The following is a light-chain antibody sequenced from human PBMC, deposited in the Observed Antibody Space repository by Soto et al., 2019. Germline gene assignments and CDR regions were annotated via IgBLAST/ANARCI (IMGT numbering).Light chain of an antibody. Sequence: EIVVTRSAGGRFFPPGERPTLSCRASQSVSSSYLAWYQQKPGQAPRLLIYGASSRATGIPDRFSGSGSGTDFTLTISRLEPEDFAVYYCQQYGSSPSITFGQGTRREIK. CDR3: QQYGSSPSIT. CDR1: QSVSSSY. V-gene: IGKV3-20*01. CDR2: GAS. J-gene: IGKJ5*01.